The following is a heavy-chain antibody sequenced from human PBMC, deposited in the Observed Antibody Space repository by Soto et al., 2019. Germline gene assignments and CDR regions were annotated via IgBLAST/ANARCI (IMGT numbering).Heavy chain of an antibody. CDR1: GFTFGDYA. CDR3: TRDWSSSAGGPDY. CDR2: IRSKAYGGTT. V-gene: IGHV3-49*03. Sequence: GGSLRLSCTASGFTFGDYAMSWFRQAPGKGLEWVGFIRSKAYGGTTEYAASVKGRFTISRDDSKSIAYLQMNSLKTEDTAVYYCTRDWSSSAGGPDYWGQGTLVTVSS. J-gene: IGHJ4*02. D-gene: IGHD6-6*01.